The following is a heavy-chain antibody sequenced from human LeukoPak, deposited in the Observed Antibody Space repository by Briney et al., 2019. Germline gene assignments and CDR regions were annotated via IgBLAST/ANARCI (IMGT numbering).Heavy chain of an antibody. CDR1: GFTFSSYA. Sequence: GGSLRLSCAASGFTFSSYAMSWVRQAPGKGLEWVAFIRYDGSNKYYADSVKGRFTISRDNSKITLYLQMNSLRAEDTAVYYCAKVRANRFASFDYWGQGTLVTVSP. D-gene: IGHD1/OR15-1a*01. CDR2: IRYDGSNK. J-gene: IGHJ4*02. V-gene: IGHV3-30*02. CDR3: AKVRANRFASFDY.